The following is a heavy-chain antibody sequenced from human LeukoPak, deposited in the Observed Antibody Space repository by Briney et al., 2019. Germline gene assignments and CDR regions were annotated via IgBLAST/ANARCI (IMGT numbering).Heavy chain of an antibody. Sequence: PGRSLRLSCAASGFTFNTYAIHWVRQAPGKGLEWVAVISYDGSNKYYADSLKGRFTISRDNSKSTLYLQMNSLRPEDTAVYYCAKATGSGYDLGIYYFDYWGLGTLVTVSS. CDR1: GFTFNTYA. CDR3: AKATGSGYDLGIYYFDY. CDR2: ISYDGSNK. D-gene: IGHD5-12*01. J-gene: IGHJ4*02. V-gene: IGHV3-30*04.